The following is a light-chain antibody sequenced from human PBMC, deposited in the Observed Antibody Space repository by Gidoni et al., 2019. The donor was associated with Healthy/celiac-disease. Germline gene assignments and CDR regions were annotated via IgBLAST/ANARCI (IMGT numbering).Light chain of an antibody. J-gene: IGKJ2*01. V-gene: IGKV1-39*01. CDR3: QQSYSTLYT. CDR2: AAS. Sequence: DIQMTQSPSSLSASVGDRVTITCRASQSISSYLNWYQQKPGKAPKLLIYAASSLQSGVPSRFSGSGSGKDFTLTISSRQPEDFATYYCQQSYSTLYTFGQGTKLEIK. CDR1: QSISSY.